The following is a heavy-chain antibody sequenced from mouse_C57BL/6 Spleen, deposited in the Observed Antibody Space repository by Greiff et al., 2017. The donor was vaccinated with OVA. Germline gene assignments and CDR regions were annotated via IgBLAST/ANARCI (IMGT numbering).Heavy chain of an antibody. J-gene: IGHJ1*03. CDR3: ARDLRYFDV. Sequence: EVKLVESEGGLVQPGSSMKLSCTASGFTFSDYYMAWVRQVPEKGLEWVANINYDGSSTYYLDSLKSRFIISRDNAKNILYLQMSSLKSEDTATYYCARDLRYFDVWGTGTTVTVSS. CDR1: GFTFSDYY. CDR2: INYDGSST. V-gene: IGHV5-16*01.